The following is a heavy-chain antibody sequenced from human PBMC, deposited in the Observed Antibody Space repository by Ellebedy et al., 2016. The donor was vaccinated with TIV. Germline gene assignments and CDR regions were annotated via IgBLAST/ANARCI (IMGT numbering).Heavy chain of an antibody. CDR3: ARDPRGTTVVLPFDP. CDR1: GYSFTSYG. Sequence: AASVKVSCKASGYSFTSYGFSWVRQAPGQGLEWMGWISAHNDNTNYAQKFQGRVTMTTNPSTTTAYMELTSLRSDDTAVYYCARDPRGTTVVLPFDPWGQGTLVTVSS. V-gene: IGHV1-18*01. CDR2: ISAHNDNT. J-gene: IGHJ5*01. D-gene: IGHD4-23*01.